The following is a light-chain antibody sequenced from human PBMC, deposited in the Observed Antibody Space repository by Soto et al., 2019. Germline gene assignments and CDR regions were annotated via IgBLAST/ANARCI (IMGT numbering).Light chain of an antibody. Sequence: IVLPQSPATLSLSQGGRATLSCRASQSVSSYLAWYQQKPGQAPRLLIYDASNRATGIPARFSGSGSGTDFTLTISSLEPEDFAVYYCQQRSNWPITFGQGTRLEI. V-gene: IGKV3-11*01. CDR1: QSVSSY. J-gene: IGKJ5*01. CDR2: DAS. CDR3: QQRSNWPIT.